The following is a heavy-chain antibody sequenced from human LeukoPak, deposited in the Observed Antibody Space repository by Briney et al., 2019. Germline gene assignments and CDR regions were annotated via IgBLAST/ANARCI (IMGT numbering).Heavy chain of an antibody. CDR1: GGSVSNTNYY. CDR3: ARPKSGYYLDGYDV. Sequence: PSETLSLTCTVSGGSVSNTNYYWAWVRQAPGKGLEWVAYISTRSSTIYYADSLQGRFTISRDDAKKSLYLKMNSLGDEDTAVYYCARPKSGYYLDGYDVWGQGTMVTVSS. CDR2: ISTRSSTI. D-gene: IGHD3-22*01. V-gene: IGHV3-48*02. J-gene: IGHJ3*01.